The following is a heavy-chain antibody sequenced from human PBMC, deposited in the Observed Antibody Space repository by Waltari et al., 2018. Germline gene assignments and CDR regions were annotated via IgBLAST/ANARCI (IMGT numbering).Heavy chain of an antibody. CDR3: ARSGLRYCTNGVCSNPDY. CDR2: ISYEVSNK. D-gene: IGHD2-8*01. Sequence: QVQLVESGGGVVQPGRSLRLSCAASGFTFSSYAMHWVRQAPGKGLEWVAVISYEVSNKYYADSVKGRFTTTRDNSKSTLYLQMNSLRAEDTAVYYCARSGLRYCTNGVCSNPDYWGQGTLVTVSS. V-gene: IGHV3-30-3*01. J-gene: IGHJ4*02. CDR1: GFTFSSYA.